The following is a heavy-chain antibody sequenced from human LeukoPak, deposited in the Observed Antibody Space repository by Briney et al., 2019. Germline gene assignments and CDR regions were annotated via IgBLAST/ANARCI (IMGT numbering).Heavy chain of an antibody. Sequence: SETLSLTCTVSGGSISSSSYYWGWIRQPPGKGLEWIGSIYYSGSTYYNPSLKSRVTISVDRSKNQFSLKLSSVTAADTAVYYCARDRRDMVRGDYYYYGMDVWGQGTTVTVSS. CDR1: GGSISSSSYY. D-gene: IGHD3-10*01. CDR3: ARDRRDMVRGDYYYYGMDV. J-gene: IGHJ6*02. CDR2: IYYSGST. V-gene: IGHV4-39*07.